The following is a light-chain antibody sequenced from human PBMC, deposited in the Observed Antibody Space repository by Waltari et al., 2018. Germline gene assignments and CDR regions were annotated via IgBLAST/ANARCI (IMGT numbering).Light chain of an antibody. Sequence: QSVLTQPPSVSGAPGQRVPISCTGSSSNIGARYDVHWYQQLPGTAPKLLIYGHRNRPSGVPDRFSGSKSGTSASLAITGLQAEDEADYYCQSYDNNLGGSRVFGGGTRLTVL. CDR3: QSYDNNLGGSRV. CDR1: SSNIGARYD. CDR2: GHR. V-gene: IGLV1-40*01. J-gene: IGLJ3*02.